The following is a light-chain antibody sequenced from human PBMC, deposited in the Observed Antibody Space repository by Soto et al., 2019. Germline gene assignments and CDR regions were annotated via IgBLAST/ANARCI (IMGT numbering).Light chain of an antibody. CDR1: TGAVTSGHY. CDR3: LLSYSDYMR. CDR2: DTN. V-gene: IGLV7-46*01. J-gene: IGLJ2*01. Sequence: QSVVTQVHSLTVAPGGTVTLTCASSTGAVTSGHYPFWFQQKPGQAPRTLIYDTNAKHSWTPARFSGSLLGGKAALTLSGAQPEDEADYFCLLSYSDYMRFGGGTKLTVL.